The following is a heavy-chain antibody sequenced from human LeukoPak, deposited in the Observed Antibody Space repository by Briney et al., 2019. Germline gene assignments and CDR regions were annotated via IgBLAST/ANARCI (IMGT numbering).Heavy chain of an antibody. CDR2: ISGSGANT. J-gene: IGHJ4*02. CDR1: GFTFSTYA. Sequence: GGSLRLSCAASGFTFSTYAMSWVHQAPGKGLEWVSTISGSGANTYYADSVKGRFTISRDNSKNTLYLQMNSLRAEDTAVYYCAKVSGEGYYDYWGQGTLVTVSS. D-gene: IGHD3-10*01. V-gene: IGHV3-23*01. CDR3: AKVSGEGYYDY.